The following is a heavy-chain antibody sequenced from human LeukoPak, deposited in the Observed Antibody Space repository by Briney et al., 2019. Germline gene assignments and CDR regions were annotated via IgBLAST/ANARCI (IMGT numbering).Heavy chain of an antibody. D-gene: IGHD2-2*01. CDR3: AGHASPDIVIVPAATFDY. V-gene: IGHV4-38-2*01. CDR2: IYHSGRT. Sequence: SETLSLTCAVSDYSINSGHYWGWIRQPPGKGLEWIGSIYHSGRTYYNPSLKSRVTTSVDTSKNQFSLKLTSVTAADTAVYYCAGHASPDIVIVPAATFDYWGQGTLVTVSS. J-gene: IGHJ4*02. CDR1: DYSINSGHY.